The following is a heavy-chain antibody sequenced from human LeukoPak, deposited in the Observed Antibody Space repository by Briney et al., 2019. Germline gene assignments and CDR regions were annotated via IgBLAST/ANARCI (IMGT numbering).Heavy chain of an antibody. J-gene: IGHJ4*02. Sequence: GGSLRLSCAASGFIFSNYWMFWVRQAPGKGLVWVSRVNSDGSDTSYADSVKGRFTISRDNAKNMLYLQMNSLRAEDTAVYYCVRDLGGRSGHWGQGTLVTVSS. CDR1: GFIFSNYW. D-gene: IGHD1-26*01. V-gene: IGHV3-74*01. CDR2: VNSDGSDT. CDR3: VRDLGGRSGH.